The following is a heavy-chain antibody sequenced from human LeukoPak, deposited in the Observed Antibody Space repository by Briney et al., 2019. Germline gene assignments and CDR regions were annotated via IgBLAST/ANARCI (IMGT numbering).Heavy chain of an antibody. V-gene: IGHV4-59*02. CDR3: ARDCGGDFDY. D-gene: IGHD3-10*01. CDR2: IYYSGST. Sequence: PSETPSLTCTVSGGSVDSHYWSWIRQPPGKGLEWIGYIYYSGSTNYNPSLKSRVTISVDTFRNQFSLKLSSVTAADTAVYYCARDCGGDFDYWGQGTLVNVSS. CDR1: GGSVDSHY. J-gene: IGHJ4*02.